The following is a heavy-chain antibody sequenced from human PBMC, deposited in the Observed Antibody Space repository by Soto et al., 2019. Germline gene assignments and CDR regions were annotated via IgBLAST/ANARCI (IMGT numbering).Heavy chain of an antibody. CDR2: ISSSDSTI. Sequence: QVLLVESGGGLVKPGGSLRLSCAASGFTFSDYYMNWIRQAPGKGLEWVSSISSSDSTIYYADSVKGRFTLSRDNAKSSLFLQMNSLRAEDTAVYYCARGSYSGYGLDYYYHYMDVWGKGTTVTVSS. CDR1: GFTFSDYY. CDR3: ARGSYSGYGLDYYYHYMDV. J-gene: IGHJ6*03. D-gene: IGHD5-12*01. V-gene: IGHV3-11*01.